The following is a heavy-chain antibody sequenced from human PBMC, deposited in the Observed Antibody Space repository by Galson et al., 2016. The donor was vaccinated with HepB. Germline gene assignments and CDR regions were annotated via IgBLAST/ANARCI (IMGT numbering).Heavy chain of an antibody. V-gene: IGHV4-39*01. D-gene: IGHD6-6*01. J-gene: IGHJ5*01. CDR2: IYYSGST. Sequence: ETLSLTCTVSGGSISSGTYYWGWIRLPPGKGLEWIGNIYYSGSTFYNPSLKSRVTVSVATSKNQFSLKVNSVTAADTAVYYCASSPSTIASRRFDSWGQGTLVTVSS. CDR3: ASSPSTIASRRFDS. CDR1: GGSISSGTYY.